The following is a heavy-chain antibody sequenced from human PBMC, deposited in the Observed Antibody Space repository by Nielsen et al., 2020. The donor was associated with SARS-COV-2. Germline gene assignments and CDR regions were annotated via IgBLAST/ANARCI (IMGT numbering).Heavy chain of an antibody. D-gene: IGHD3/OR15-3a*01. V-gene: IGHV1-69*13. CDR1: GGTFRSYD. Sequence: SVKVSCKTSGGTFRSYDISWVRQAPGQGLEWMGGIIPMFGAADYAQKFQGRVTINADESTGAAYMELRSLRSEDTAVYYCARDGLFTSVDGFDIWGQGTLVTVSS. CDR2: IIPMFGAA. CDR3: ARDGLFTSVDGFDI. J-gene: IGHJ3*02.